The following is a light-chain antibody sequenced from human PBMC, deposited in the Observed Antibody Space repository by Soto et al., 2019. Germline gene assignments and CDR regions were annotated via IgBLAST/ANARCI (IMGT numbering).Light chain of an antibody. V-gene: IGLV2-14*01. CDR1: NIDVGAYNY. CDR2: EVS. CDR3: STYTDKTYI. J-gene: IGLJ1*01. Sequence: QSALAQPASVSGTPGQSITISCTATNIDVGAYNYVSWYQQHPGKAPKIMIYEVSNRPSGISNRFSGSKSGNTASLTISGLQTEDEADYFCSTYTDKTYIFGSGTKLTVL.